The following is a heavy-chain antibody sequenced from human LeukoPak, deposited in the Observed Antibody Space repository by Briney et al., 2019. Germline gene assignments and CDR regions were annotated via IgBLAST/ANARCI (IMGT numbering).Heavy chain of an antibody. Sequence: GGSLRLSCAASGFTFSSYAMSWVRQAPGKGLEWVSGISESGGGTYHAGSVKGRFTTSRDNSKNTLYLQMNSLRAEDTAVYYCARDYYDSSGDYEGGAFDIWGQGTMVTVSS. J-gene: IGHJ3*02. CDR1: GFTFSSYA. D-gene: IGHD3-22*01. V-gene: IGHV3-23*01. CDR2: ISESGGGT. CDR3: ARDYYDSSGDYEGGAFDI.